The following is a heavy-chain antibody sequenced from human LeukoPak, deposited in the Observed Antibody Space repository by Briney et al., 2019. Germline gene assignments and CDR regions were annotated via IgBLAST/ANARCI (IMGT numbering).Heavy chain of an antibody. CDR1: GYTFSTYS. D-gene: IGHD2-2*01. CDR3: ARGSQYQLRHYYYYGMDV. Sequence: ASVTVSCKPSGYTFSTYSITWVRQAPGQGLEWMGRIIPILGIANYAQKFQGRVTITADKSTSTAYMELSSLRSEDTAVYYCARGSQYQLRHYYYYGMDVWGQGTTVTVSS. J-gene: IGHJ6*02. CDR2: IIPILGIA. V-gene: IGHV1-69*02.